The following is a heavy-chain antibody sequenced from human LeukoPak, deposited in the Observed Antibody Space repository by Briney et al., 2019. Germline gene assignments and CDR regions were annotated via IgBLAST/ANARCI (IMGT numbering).Heavy chain of an antibody. J-gene: IGHJ4*02. CDR1: GFSFSNAW. CDR2: IRTKTEGGTT. V-gene: IGHV3-15*01. Sequence: GGSLRLSCEASGFSFSNAWMSWVRQAPGKGLEWVGRIRTKTEGGTTDYAAPVKGRFTISRDDSRDTLYLQMNSLKTEDTAVYYCSTDLWFGELLSDSWGQGTLVTVSS. CDR3: STDLWFGELLSDS. D-gene: IGHD3-10*01.